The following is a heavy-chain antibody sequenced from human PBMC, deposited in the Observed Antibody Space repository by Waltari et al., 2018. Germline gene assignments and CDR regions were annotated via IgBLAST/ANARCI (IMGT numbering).Heavy chain of an antibody. J-gene: IGHJ4*02. Sequence: QVQLVQSGAEVKKPGSSVKVSCKASGGTFSSYAISWVRQAHGPGLEWMGGISAIFGTANYAQKFQGGVTITTDESTSTAYMELGSLRAEDTAVYYCATWSGSYRLFDYWGQGTLVTVSS. CDR3: ATWSGSYRLFDY. D-gene: IGHD1-26*01. CDR2: ISAIFGTA. V-gene: IGHV1-69*05. CDR1: GGTFSSYA.